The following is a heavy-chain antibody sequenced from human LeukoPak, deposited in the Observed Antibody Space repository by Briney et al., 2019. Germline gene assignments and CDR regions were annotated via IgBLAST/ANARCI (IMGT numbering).Heavy chain of an antibody. D-gene: IGHD3-10*01. V-gene: IGHV3-74*01. CDR1: GFTFSSYW. Sequence: GGSLRLSCEASGFTFSSYWMHWVRQAPGKGLVWVSRIKADGSETSYADSVKGRFTISRDNAKNTLYLQMNSLRDEDTAMYYCASPYRGTMVRGHGMDVWGQGTTVTVSS. CDR3: ASPYRGTMVRGHGMDV. CDR2: IKADGSET. J-gene: IGHJ6*02.